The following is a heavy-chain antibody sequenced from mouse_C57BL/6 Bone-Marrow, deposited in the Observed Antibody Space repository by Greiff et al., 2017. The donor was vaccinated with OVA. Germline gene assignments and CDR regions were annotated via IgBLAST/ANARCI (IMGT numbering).Heavy chain of an antibody. CDR3: ARNSHYGSSYFDY. CDR1: GFSLTSYG. D-gene: IGHD1-1*01. J-gene: IGHJ2*01. CDR2: IWSGGST. V-gene: IGHV2-2*01. Sequence: VQLVESGPGLVQPSQSLSITCTVSGFSLTSYGVHWVRQSPGKGLEWLGVIWSGGSTDYNAAFISRLSISKDNSKSQVFFKMNSLQADDTAIYYCARNSHYGSSYFDYWGQGTTLTVSS.